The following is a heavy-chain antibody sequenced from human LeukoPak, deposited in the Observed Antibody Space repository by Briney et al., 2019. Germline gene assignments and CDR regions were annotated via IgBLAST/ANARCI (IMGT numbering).Heavy chain of an antibody. CDR3: ARNNGMDV. CDR2: VNRDGSET. V-gene: IGHV3-7*03. CDR1: GFALSSHW. J-gene: IGHJ6*02. Sequence: GGSLRLSCAASGFALSSHWMTWVRQVPGRGPEWVANVNRDGSETYYLDSVKGRSTISKDNAKNSLYLQMNSLRAEDAALYHCARNNGMDVWGQGTTVIVSS.